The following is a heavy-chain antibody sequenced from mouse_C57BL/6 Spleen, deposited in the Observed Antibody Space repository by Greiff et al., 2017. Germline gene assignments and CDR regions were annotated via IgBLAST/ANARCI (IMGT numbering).Heavy chain of an antibody. CDR3: ARGETMDY. CDR2: IDPSDSYT. J-gene: IGHJ4*01. Sequence: QVQLQQPGAELVRPGTSVKLSCKASGYTFTSYWMHWVKQRPGQGLEWIGVIDPSDSYTNYNQKFKGKATLTVDTSSSTAYMQLSSLTSEDSAVYYCARGETMDYWGQGTSVTVSS. CDR1: GYTFTSYW. V-gene: IGHV1-59*01.